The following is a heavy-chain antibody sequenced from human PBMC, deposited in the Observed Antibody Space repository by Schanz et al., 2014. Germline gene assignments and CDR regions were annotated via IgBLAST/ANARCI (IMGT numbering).Heavy chain of an antibody. J-gene: IGHJ4*02. CDR3: ASSRSSSGNYDY. CDR2: ISSSGSST. V-gene: IGHV3-23*04. CDR1: GFTFSSCA. Sequence: EVQLVESGGGLVQPGGSLRLSCAASGFTFSSCAMSWVRQAPGKGLEWVSAISSSGSSTFYADSVKGRFTISRDNSKRTLYLQINRLSAEATAIYHCASSRSSSGNYDYWGQGNLVTVSS. D-gene: IGHD6-19*01.